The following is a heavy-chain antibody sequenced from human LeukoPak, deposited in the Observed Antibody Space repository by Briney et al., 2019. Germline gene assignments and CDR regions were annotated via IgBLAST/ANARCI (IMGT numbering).Heavy chain of an antibody. CDR2: ISSSGSTI. Sequence: GGSLRLSCAASGFTFSSYEMNWVRQAPGKGLEWVSYISSSGSTIYYADSVKGRFTISRDNAKNSLYLQMNSLRAEDTALYYCAIQGDAFDIWGQGTMVTVSS. J-gene: IGHJ3*02. V-gene: IGHV3-48*03. CDR3: AIQGDAFDI. CDR1: GFTFSSYE.